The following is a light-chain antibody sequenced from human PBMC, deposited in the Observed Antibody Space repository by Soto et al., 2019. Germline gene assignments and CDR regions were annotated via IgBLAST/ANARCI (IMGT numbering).Light chain of an antibody. CDR2: AAS. Sequence: EIVLTQSPGILSLSPGERATLSCRASQSVSNSYLAWYQQKPGQAPRLLMYAASNRATGIPDRFSGSGSGTDCTLTISRLEPEDFAVYYCQQFPTWTFGQGTKVEIK. CDR3: QQFPTWT. V-gene: IGKV3-20*01. J-gene: IGKJ1*01. CDR1: QSVSNSY.